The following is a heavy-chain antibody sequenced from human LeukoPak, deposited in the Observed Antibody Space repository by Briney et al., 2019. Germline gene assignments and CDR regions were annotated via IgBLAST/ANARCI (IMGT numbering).Heavy chain of an antibody. CDR3: AKDPLYSSSWFWFNP. CDR1: GFTFSSYA. CDR2: ISGSGGST. V-gene: IGHV3-23*01. Sequence: GGSLRLSCAASGFTFSSYAMSWVRQTPGKGLEWVSAISGSGGSTYYADSVKGRFTISRDNSKNTLYLQMNSLRAEDTAVYYCAKDPLYSSSWFWFNPWGQGTLVTVSS. J-gene: IGHJ5*02. D-gene: IGHD6-13*01.